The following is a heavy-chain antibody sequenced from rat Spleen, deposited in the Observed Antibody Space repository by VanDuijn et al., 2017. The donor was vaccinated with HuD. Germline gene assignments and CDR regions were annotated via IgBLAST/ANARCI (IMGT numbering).Heavy chain of an antibody. V-gene: IGHV5-19*01. J-gene: IGHJ2*01. CDR1: GFTFSDYG. CDR3: ARRRDYGYNLGYFDY. CDR2: ISPSGGST. D-gene: IGHD1-9*01. Sequence: EVQLVESGGGLVQPGRSLKLSCVASGFTFSDYGMNWIRQAPTKGLEWVATISPSGGSTYYRDSVKGRFTVSRDNAKSTLYLQMDSLRSEDTATYYCARRRDYGYNLGYFDYWGQGVMVTVSS.